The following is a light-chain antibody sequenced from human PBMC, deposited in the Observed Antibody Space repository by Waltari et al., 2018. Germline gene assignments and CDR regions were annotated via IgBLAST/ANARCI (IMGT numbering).Light chain of an antibody. CDR2: SNN. Sequence: QSVLTRPPSPAGPPGQRVTLSCAGSSSNIGSHIIHWYQHVPGTAPKLLIYSNNQRPSGLPDRFSGSKSGTSASLAISGIQSEDEADYYCSTWDDSLNGPVFGGGTKLTVL. J-gene: IGLJ2*01. CDR1: SSNIGSHI. V-gene: IGLV1-44*01. CDR3: STWDDSLNGPV.